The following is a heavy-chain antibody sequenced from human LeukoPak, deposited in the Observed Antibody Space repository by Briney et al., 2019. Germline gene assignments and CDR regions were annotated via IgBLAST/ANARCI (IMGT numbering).Heavy chain of an antibody. Sequence: SGGSLRLSCAASGFTLSSYEMNWFRQAPGKGLEWVSYISSSGSTIYYADSVKGRFTISRDNAKNSLYLQMNSLRVEDMAVYYCARDNSVGDNAWWFDPWGQGTLVTVSS. J-gene: IGHJ5*02. V-gene: IGHV3-48*03. D-gene: IGHD1-26*01. CDR2: ISSSGSTI. CDR1: GFTLSSYE. CDR3: ARDNSVGDNAWWFDP.